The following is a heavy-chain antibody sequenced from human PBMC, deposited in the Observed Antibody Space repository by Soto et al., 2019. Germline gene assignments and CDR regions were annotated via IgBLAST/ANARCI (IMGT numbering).Heavy chain of an antibody. V-gene: IGHV3-7*01. CDR1: GFTFSSYW. CDR2: IKQDGSEK. Sequence: GGSLRLSCAASGFTFSSYWMSWVRQAPGKGLGWVANIKQDGSEKYYVDSVKGRFTISRDNAKNSLYLQMNSLRAEDTAVYYCASEVDTAMATGYYFDYWGQGTLVTVSS. J-gene: IGHJ4*02. CDR3: ASEVDTAMATGYYFDY. D-gene: IGHD5-18*01.